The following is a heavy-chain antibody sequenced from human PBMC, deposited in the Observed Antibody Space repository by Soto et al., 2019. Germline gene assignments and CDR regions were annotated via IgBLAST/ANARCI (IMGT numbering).Heavy chain of an antibody. D-gene: IGHD6-19*01. J-gene: IGHJ5*02. CDR1: GFTFSNYD. Sequence: PGGSLRLSCAASGFTFSNYDMSWVRQAPGKGLEWVSAISVSGDTTYYADSVKGRFTISRDNSKNTLYLQMNTLRAEDTAVYYCAKNLNTGVAGTSCWFGPWGQGTLVTVSS. CDR2: ISVSGDTT. V-gene: IGHV3-23*01. CDR3: AKNLNTGVAGTSCWFGP.